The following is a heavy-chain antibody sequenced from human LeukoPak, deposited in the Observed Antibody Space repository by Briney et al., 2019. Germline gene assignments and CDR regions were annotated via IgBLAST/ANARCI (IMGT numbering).Heavy chain of an antibody. CDR3: ARDSGYYDILTGSD. CDR2: INPNSGGT. CDR1: GYTFTGYY. J-gene: IGHJ4*02. D-gene: IGHD3-9*01. V-gene: IGHV1-2*02. Sequence: ASVKVSCKASGYTFTGYYMHWVRQAPGQGLEWMGWINPNSGGTNYAQKFQGRVTMTRDTSISTAYMELSRLRSDDTAVYYCARDSGYYDILTGSDWGQGTLVTVSS.